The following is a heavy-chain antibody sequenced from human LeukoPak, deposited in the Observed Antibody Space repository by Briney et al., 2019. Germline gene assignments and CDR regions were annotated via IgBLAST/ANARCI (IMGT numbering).Heavy chain of an antibody. CDR3: ARVGRGYYGMDV. CDR1: GFTFSSYE. V-gene: IGHV3-48*03. D-gene: IGHD3/OR15-3a*01. J-gene: IGHJ6*02. CDR2: ISSSGSTI. Sequence: QPGGSLRLSCAASGFTFSSYEMNWVRQAPGKGLKWLSYISSSGSTIYYADSVKGRFTISRDNAKNSLYLQMNSLRAEDTAVYYCARVGRGYYGMDVWGQGTTVTVSS.